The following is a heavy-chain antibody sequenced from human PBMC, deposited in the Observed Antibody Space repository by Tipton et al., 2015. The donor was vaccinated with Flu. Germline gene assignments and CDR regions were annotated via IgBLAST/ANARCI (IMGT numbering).Heavy chain of an antibody. Sequence: SLRLSCAASGFTVSSNYISWVRQAPGKGLDWVSVIVSGGTTFYADSVKGQFTISRDNSKNTIYLQMNNLRAEDTAMYYCARGTGPRTGTAPLDGFDFWGQGTMVTVSS. CDR3: ARGTGPRTGTAPLDGFDF. D-gene: IGHD2-21*02. CDR2: IVSGGTT. CDR1: GFTVSSNY. J-gene: IGHJ3*01. V-gene: IGHV3-53*01.